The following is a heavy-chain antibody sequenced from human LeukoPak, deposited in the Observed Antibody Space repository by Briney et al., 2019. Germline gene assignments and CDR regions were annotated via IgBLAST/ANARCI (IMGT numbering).Heavy chain of an antibody. J-gene: IGHJ4*02. CDR1: GFDFSSYG. V-gene: IGHV3-23*01. CDR3: AKGDSYYDLLTCFDF. D-gene: IGHD3-9*01. Sequence: PGGSLRLSCVASGFDFSSYGLSWVRQSPGKGLEWVSTFSGTSGLTYYADSVKGRLTISRDNSKNALYLQMNSLRDEDSAVYYCAKGDSYYDLLTCFDFWGPGTLVTVSS. CDR2: FSGTSGLT.